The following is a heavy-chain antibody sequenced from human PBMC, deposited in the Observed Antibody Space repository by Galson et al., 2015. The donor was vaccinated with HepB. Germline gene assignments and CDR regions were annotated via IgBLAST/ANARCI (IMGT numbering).Heavy chain of an antibody. Sequence: SLRLSCAASGFTVSSNYMSWVRQAPGKGLEWVSVIYSGGSTYYADSVKGRFTISRDNSKNTLYLQMNSLRAEDTAVYYCARDYWGSGWYYFDYWGQGTLVTVSS. D-gene: IGHD6-19*01. CDR3: ARDYWGSGWYYFDY. CDR2: IYSGGST. J-gene: IGHJ4*02. CDR1: GFTVSSNY. V-gene: IGHV3-53*01.